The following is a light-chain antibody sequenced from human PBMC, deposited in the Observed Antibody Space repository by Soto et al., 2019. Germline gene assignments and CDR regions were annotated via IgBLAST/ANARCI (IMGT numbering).Light chain of an antibody. CDR1: QSVSNW. CDR3: QQSYSTPST. J-gene: IGKJ1*01. V-gene: IGKV1-39*01. CDR2: AAS. Sequence: DIQMTQSPSTLSASVGERVTITCRASQSVSNWLAWYQQKPGKXXKXXIYAASSLQSGVPSRFSGSGSGTDFTLTISSLQPEDFATYYCQQSYSTPSTFGQGTKVDIK.